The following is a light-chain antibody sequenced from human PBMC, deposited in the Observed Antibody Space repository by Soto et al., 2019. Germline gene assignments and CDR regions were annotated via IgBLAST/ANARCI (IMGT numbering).Light chain of an antibody. V-gene: IGKV3-20*01. Sequence: EIVLTQSPGTLSLSPGETASLSCRASQSVSSSYLAWYQQKPGQAPRLLIYGASSRATGIPDRFSGSGSGTDFTLTISRLEPEDFAVYYCQQYGSSPSITFGQGTR. CDR2: GAS. CDR1: QSVSSSY. J-gene: IGKJ5*01. CDR3: QQYGSSPSIT.